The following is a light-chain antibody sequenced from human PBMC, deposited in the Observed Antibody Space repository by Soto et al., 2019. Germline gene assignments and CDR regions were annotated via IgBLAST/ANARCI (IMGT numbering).Light chain of an antibody. CDR2: DAS. V-gene: IGKV3-11*01. CDR3: QQRSSWLLT. CDR1: QSINTY. J-gene: IGKJ4*01. Sequence: EIVLTQSPATLSLSPGERATLSCRANQSINTYLGWYQQKPGQAPRLLIYDASNRATGVPARFIGSGSGTDFTLTISSLAPEDFALYYCQQRSSWLLTFGGGTKVEIK.